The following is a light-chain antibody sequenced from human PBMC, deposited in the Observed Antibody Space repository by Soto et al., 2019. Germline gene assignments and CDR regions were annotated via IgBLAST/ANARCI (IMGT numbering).Light chain of an antibody. CDR1: QGISNW. CDR3: QHYNSYSEA. CDR2: HAS. J-gene: IGKJ1*01. V-gene: IGKV1-5*01. Sequence: DIQMTQSPSTLSASIGDTVTVACRASQGISNWLAWYQQKPGKAPKLLIFHASSLESGAPSRFSGSGSGTEFTLTISSLQPDDFATYYCQHYNSYSEAFGQGTKVDIK.